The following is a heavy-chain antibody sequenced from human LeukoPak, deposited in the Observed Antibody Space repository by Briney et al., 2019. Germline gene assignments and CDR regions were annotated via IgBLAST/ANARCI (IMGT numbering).Heavy chain of an antibody. CDR3: ARGGRFYYDSSGYSGY. Sequence: GGSLRLSCAASGFTFSSYSMNWVRQAPGKGLEWVSYISSSSSTIYYADSVKGRFTISRDNAKNSLYLQMNSLRAEDTAVYYCARGGRFYYDSSGYSGYWGQGTLVTVSS. V-gene: IGHV3-48*04. CDR1: GFTFSSYS. J-gene: IGHJ4*02. CDR2: ISSSSSTI. D-gene: IGHD3-22*01.